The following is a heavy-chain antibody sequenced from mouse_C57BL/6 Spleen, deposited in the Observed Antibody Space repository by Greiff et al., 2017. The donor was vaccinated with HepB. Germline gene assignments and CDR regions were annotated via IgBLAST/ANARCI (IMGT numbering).Heavy chain of an antibody. CDR2: INPGSGGT. Sequence: VQRVESGAELVRPGPSVKVSCKASGYAFTNYLIEWVKQRPGQGLEWIGVINPGSGGTNYNEKFKGKATLTADKSSSTAYMQLSSLTSEDSAVYFCARSGYGYDEDFDYWGQGTTLTVSS. J-gene: IGHJ2*01. CDR1: GYAFTNYL. V-gene: IGHV1-54*01. D-gene: IGHD2-2*01. CDR3: ARSGYGYDEDFDY.